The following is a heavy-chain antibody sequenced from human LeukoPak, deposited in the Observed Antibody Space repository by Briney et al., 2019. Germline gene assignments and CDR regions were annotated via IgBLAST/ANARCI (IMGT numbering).Heavy chain of an antibody. Sequence: ASVKVSCKASGYTFTGYYMHWVRQAPGQGLEWMGWINPNSGGTNYAQKFQGRVTMTRDTSISTAYMELSRLRSDDTAVYYCARYYYDSSGYCNGWFDPWGQGTLVTVSS. CDR1: GYTFTGYY. V-gene: IGHV1-2*02. CDR3: ARYYYDSSGYCNGWFDP. CDR2: INPNSGGT. J-gene: IGHJ5*02. D-gene: IGHD3-22*01.